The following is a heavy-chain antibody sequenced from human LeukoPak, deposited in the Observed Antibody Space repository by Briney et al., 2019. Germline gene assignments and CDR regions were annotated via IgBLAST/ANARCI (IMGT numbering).Heavy chain of an antibody. D-gene: IGHD6-6*01. CDR2: IRSKANSYAT. CDR1: GFAFSGSA. CDR3: TRHGIIKAARTHYYYGMDV. V-gene: IGHV3-73*01. Sequence: GGSLKLSCAASGFAFSGSAMHWVRQASGKGLEWVGRIRSKANSYATAYAASVKGRFTISRDDSKNTAYLQMNSLKTEDTAVYYCTRHGIIKAARTHYYYGMDVWGQGTTVTVSS. J-gene: IGHJ6*02.